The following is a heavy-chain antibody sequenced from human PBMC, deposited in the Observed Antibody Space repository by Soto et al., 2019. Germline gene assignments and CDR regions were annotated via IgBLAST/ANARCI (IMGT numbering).Heavy chain of an antibody. CDR2: MNPNSGNT. Sequence: ASVKVSCKASGYTFTSYDINWVRQATGQGLEWMGWMNPNSGNTGYAQKFQGRVTMTRNTSISTAYMELSSLRSEDTAVYYCARRRYFDGGWFDTWGQGTLVTVSS. CDR3: ARRRYFDGGWFDT. CDR1: GYTFTSYD. D-gene: IGHD3-9*01. V-gene: IGHV1-8*01. J-gene: IGHJ5*02.